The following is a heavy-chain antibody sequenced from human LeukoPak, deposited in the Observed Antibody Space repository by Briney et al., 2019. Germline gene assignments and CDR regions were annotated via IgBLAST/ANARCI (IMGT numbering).Heavy chain of an antibody. CDR1: GFTFSSYS. D-gene: IGHD3-10*01. J-gene: IGHJ4*02. Sequence: GGSLRLSCTASGFTFSSYSMSWVRQGPGTGLEWVSAISGSGDTTFYADSVKGRFTISRDNFKNTLFLEMNSLRPEDMAVYYCARDRGGSGSYYSDYWGQGTLVIVSS. CDR2: ISGSGDTT. CDR3: ARDRGGSGSYYSDY. V-gene: IGHV3-23*01.